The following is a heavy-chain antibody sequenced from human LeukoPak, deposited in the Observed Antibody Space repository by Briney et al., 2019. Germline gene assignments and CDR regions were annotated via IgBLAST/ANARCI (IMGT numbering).Heavy chain of an antibody. CDR1: GYSISSGYY. CDR2: IYHSGST. D-gene: IGHD3-3*01. Sequence: SETLSLTCTVSGYSISSGYYWGWIRQPPGKGLEWIGSIYHSGSTYYNPSLKSRVTISVDTSKNQFSLELSSVTAADTAVYYCARSLNDLWTTSFNYWGQGTLVTVSS. V-gene: IGHV4-38-2*02. CDR3: ARSLNDLWTTSFNY. J-gene: IGHJ4*02.